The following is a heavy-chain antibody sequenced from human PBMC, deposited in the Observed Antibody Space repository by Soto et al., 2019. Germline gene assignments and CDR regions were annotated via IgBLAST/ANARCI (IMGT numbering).Heavy chain of an antibody. Sequence: PGGSLRLSCAASGFTFSSYAMSWVRQAPGKGLEWVSAISGSGGSTYYADSVKGRFTISRDNSKNTMYLQMNSLRAEDTAVYYCAKDARGTYYYYGMDVWGQGTLVTVSS. CDR2: ISGSGGST. CDR3: AKDARGTYYYYGMDV. D-gene: IGHD2-15*01. V-gene: IGHV3-23*01. CDR1: GFTFSSYA. J-gene: IGHJ6*02.